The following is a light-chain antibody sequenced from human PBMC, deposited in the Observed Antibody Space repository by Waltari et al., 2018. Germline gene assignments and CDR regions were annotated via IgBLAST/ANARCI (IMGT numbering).Light chain of an antibody. V-gene: IGLV1-44*01. Sequence: QSVLTQPPSASGTPGQRVTISCSGRSSNIGRNTVNWYQQLPGTAPKLPIYRNNQRPSGVPDRFSGSKSGTSASLAISGLQSEDEADYYCAAWDDSLNGHVVFGGGTKLTVL. CDR3: AAWDDSLNGHVV. CDR1: SSNIGRNT. J-gene: IGLJ2*01. CDR2: RNN.